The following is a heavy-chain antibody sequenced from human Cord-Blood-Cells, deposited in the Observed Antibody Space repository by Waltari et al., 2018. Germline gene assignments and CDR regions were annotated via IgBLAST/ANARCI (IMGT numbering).Heavy chain of an antibody. CDR3: AKGGERVTIFGVVIIEELDY. J-gene: IGHJ4*02. V-gene: IGHV3-23*01. D-gene: IGHD3-3*01. Sequence: EVQLLESGGGLVQPGGSLRLSCAASGFTFSSYAMSWVRQAPGKGLEWVSAISGSGGSTDNADSVKGRFTISRDNSKNTLYLQMNSLRAEDTAVYYCAKGGERVTIFGVVIIEELDYWGQGTLVTVSS. CDR1: GFTFSSYA. CDR2: ISGSGGST.